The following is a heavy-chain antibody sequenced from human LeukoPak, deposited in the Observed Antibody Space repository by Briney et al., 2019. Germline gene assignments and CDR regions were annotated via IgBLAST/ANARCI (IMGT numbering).Heavy chain of an antibody. V-gene: IGHV1-46*01. CDR2: INPSGGST. J-gene: IGHJ4*02. CDR3: ASSGYSYGSFDY. CDR1: GYTFTSYY. D-gene: IGHD5-18*01. Sequence: ASVKVSCKASGYTFTSYYMHWVRQAPGQGLEWMGIINPSGGSTSYAQKFQGRVTMTRDMSTSTVYMELSSLRPEDTAVYYCASSGYSYGSFDYWGQGTLVTVSS.